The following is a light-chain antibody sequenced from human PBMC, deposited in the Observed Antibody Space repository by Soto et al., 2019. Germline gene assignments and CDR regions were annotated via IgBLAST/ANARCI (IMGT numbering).Light chain of an antibody. CDR3: QQSYSTPRT. J-gene: IGKJ1*01. Sequence: EIVLAQFSAALCVSPRERATLSCRASHSVSSNLAWYQQKTGQAPRLLIYGPSTRATGIPAMFSGRGSGTDFTLTISTLQPEDLATYYCQQSYSTPRTVGPGTKGEIK. V-gene: IGKV3-15*01. CDR2: GPS. CDR1: HSVSSN.